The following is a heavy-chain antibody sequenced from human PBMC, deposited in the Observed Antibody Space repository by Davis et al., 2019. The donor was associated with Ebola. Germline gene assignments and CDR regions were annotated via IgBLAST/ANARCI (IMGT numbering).Heavy chain of an antibody. CDR1: GGSFSGYY. CDR2: INHSGST. J-gene: IGHJ6*02. V-gene: IGHV4-34*01. CDR3: ARGPIVVVPAATYGMDV. D-gene: IGHD2-2*01. Sequence: MPSETLSLTCDVYGGSFSGYYWSWIRQPTGKGLEWIGEINHSGSTNYNPSLKSRVTISVDTSKNQFSLKLSSVTAADTAVYYCARGPIVVVPAATYGMDVWGQGTTVTVSS.